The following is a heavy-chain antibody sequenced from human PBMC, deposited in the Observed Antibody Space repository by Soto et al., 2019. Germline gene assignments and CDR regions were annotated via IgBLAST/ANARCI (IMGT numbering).Heavy chain of an antibody. V-gene: IGHV3-73*01. CDR1: GFTFSGSA. CDR2: IRSKANSYAT. Sequence: PGGSLRLSCAASGFTFSGSAMHWVRQASGKGLEWVGRIRSKANSYATAYAASVKGRFTISRDDSKNTAYLQMNSLKTEDTAVYYCSVADPYYYYGMDVWGQGTTVTVSS. J-gene: IGHJ6*02. D-gene: IGHD6-19*01. CDR3: SVADPYYYYGMDV.